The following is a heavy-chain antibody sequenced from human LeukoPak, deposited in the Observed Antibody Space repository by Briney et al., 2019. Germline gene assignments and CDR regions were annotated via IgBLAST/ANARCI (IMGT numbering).Heavy chain of an antibody. J-gene: IGHJ3*02. CDR3: ARDKYAYRDAFDI. CDR1: GGSISSYY. CDR2: IYYSGST. D-gene: IGHD1-14*01. V-gene: IGHV4-59*01. Sequence: PSETLSLTCTVSGGSISSYYWSWIRQPPGKGLEWIGYIYYSGSTNYNPSLKSRVTLSVETSKNQFSLKLSSVTAADTAVYYCARDKYAYRDAFDIWGQGTMVTVSS.